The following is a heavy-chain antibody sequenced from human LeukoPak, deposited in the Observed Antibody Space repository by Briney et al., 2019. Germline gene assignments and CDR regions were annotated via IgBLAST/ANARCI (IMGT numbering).Heavy chain of an antibody. CDR1: GFTFSSYA. Sequence: GGSLRLSCAASGFTFSSYAMHWVRQAPGKGLEWVAVISYDGSNKYYADSVKGRFTISRDNSKNTLYLQMNSLRAEDTAVYYCARDSGWEGSSWFDPWGQGTLVTVSS. D-gene: IGHD6-13*01. CDR3: ARDSGWEGSSWFDP. J-gene: IGHJ5*02. CDR2: ISYDGSNK. V-gene: IGHV3-30-3*01.